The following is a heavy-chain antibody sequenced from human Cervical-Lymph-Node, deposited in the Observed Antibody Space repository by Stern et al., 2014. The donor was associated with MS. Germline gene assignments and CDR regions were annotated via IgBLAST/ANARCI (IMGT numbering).Heavy chain of an antibody. D-gene: IGHD6-19*01. Sequence: VQLEESGPGLVKPSQTLSLTCTVSGGSISSGSYYWSWIRQPAGKGLEWIGRIYTSGSTNYNPSLKSRVTISVDTSKNQFSLQLTPVTAADTAVYYCARDRGSGWYIYWGQETLVTVSS. CDR1: GGSISSGSYY. J-gene: IGHJ4*02. CDR2: IYTSGST. V-gene: IGHV4-61*02. CDR3: ARDRGSGWYIY.